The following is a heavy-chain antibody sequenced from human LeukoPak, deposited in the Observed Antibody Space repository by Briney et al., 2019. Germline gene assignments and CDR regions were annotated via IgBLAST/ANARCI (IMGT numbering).Heavy chain of an antibody. CDR1: GFTFSDYY. CDR2: ISSSGSTI. D-gene: IGHD1-14*01. J-gene: IGHJ6*02. Sequence: PGGSLRLSCAASGFTFSDYYMSWIRQAPGKGLEWVSYISSSGSTINYADSVKGRFTISRDNAKNSLYLQMNSLRAEDTAVYYCARDRGEPIYYYYGMDVWGQGTTVTVSS. CDR3: ARDRGEPIYYYYGMDV. V-gene: IGHV3-11*01.